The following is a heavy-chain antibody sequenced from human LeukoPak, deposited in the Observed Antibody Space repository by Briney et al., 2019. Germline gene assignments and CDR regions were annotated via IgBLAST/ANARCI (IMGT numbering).Heavy chain of an antibody. J-gene: IGHJ5*02. CDR3: AKNGQSGFSFDP. D-gene: IGHD1-26*01. V-gene: IGHV4-34*01. Sequence: SETLSLTCAVYGGSFNGYYWSWIRQPPGKGLEWIGEGNESGGTKYNPSPKSRVTISAGSSKNQFSLKLSSVTAADTAVYYCAKNGQSGFSFDPWGQGILVSVSP. CDR2: GNESGGT. CDR1: GGSFNGYY.